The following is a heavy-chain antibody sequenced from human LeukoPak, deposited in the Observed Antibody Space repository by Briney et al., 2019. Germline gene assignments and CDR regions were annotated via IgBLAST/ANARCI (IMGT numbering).Heavy chain of an antibody. V-gene: IGHV3-23*01. CDR1: GFTFSNNA. J-gene: IGHJ3*02. CDR3: ARGRLRVIDAFDI. D-gene: IGHD2-21*01. CDR2: ISGSGGST. Sequence: PGGSLRLSCAASGFTFSNNALSWVRQAPGKGREWVSVISGSGGSTYYADSVKGRFTISRDNSKTTLYLQMDSLRAGDTAVYYCARGRLRVIDAFDIWGQGTMVTVSS.